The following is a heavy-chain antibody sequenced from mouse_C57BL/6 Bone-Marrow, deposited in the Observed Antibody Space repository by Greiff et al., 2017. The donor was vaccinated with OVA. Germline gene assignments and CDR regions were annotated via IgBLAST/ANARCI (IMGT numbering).Heavy chain of an antibody. CDR3: ARSYYGSNWYFDV. J-gene: IGHJ1*03. D-gene: IGHD1-1*01. Sequence: VQLQQPGAELVKPGASVKLSCKASGYTFTSYWMHWVKQRPGQGLEWIGEIDPSDSYTNYNQKFKGKSTLTVDKSSSTAYMQLSSLTSEDFAVYYCARSYYGSNWYFDVWGTGTTVTVSS. V-gene: IGHV1-69*01. CDR2: IDPSDSYT. CDR1: GYTFTSYW.